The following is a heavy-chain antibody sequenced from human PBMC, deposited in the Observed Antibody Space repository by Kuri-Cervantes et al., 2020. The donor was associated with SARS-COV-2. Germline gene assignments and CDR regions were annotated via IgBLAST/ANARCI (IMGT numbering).Heavy chain of an antibody. CDR1: GFTFSSYA. CDR2: VSGSGGNT. D-gene: IGHD3-22*01. V-gene: IGHV3-23*01. J-gene: IGHJ3*01. Sequence: GGSLRLSCAVSGFTFSSYAMSWVRQAPGKGLEWVSAVSGSGGNTYYADSVKGRFTISRDNSKNTLYLQMSSLRAEDTAVYYCAKVTRSGYFPLSFDLWGQGTMVTVSS. CDR3: AKVTRSGYFPLSFDL.